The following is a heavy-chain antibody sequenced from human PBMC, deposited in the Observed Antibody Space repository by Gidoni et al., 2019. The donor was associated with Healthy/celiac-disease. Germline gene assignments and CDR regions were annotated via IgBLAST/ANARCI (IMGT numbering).Heavy chain of an antibody. Sequence: QVQLVESGGGVVQPGRSLRLYCAASGCTFSRYGMHWVRQAPGKGMEWVAVISYDGSNKYYADSVKGRFTISRDNSKNTLYLQMNSLRAEDTAVYYCAKGGYYYDSSLYYYGMDVWGQGTTVTVSS. D-gene: IGHD3-22*01. J-gene: IGHJ6*02. CDR1: GCTFSRYG. CDR2: ISYDGSNK. CDR3: AKGGYYYDSSLYYYGMDV. V-gene: IGHV3-30*18.